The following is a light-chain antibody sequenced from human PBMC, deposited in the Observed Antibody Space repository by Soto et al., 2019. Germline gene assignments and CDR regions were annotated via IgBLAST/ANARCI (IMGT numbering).Light chain of an antibody. V-gene: IGLV3-1*01. CDR2: QDR. J-gene: IGLJ2*01. Sequence: SYELTQPPSVSVSPGQTASITCSGDKLGNKYVCWYQQKPGQSPVLVIYQDRKRPSGIPERFSGSNSGNTATLTISGTQAMDEADYYCQAWDSSTVVFGGGTKLTVL. CDR3: QAWDSSTVV. CDR1: KLGNKY.